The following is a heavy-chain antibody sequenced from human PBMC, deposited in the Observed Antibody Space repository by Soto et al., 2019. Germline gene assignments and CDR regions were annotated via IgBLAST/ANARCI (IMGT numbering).Heavy chain of an antibody. D-gene: IGHD2-15*01. Sequence: QVQLQESGPGLVKTSQTLSLTCTVSGGSISSGGYYWSWIRQHPGKGLEWIGYIYYSGSTYYNPSLKSRVTISVDTSKNQFSLKLSSVTAADTAVYYCARAAYCSGGSCYLRSHYYGMDVWGQGTTVTVSS. J-gene: IGHJ6*02. V-gene: IGHV4-31*03. CDR3: ARAAYCSGGSCYLRSHYYGMDV. CDR1: GGSISSGGYY. CDR2: IYYSGST.